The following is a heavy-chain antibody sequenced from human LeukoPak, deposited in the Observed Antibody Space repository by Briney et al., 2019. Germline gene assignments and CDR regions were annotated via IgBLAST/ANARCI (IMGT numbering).Heavy chain of an antibody. Sequence: PGGSLRLSCAASGFTFSSYWMSWVRQAPGKGLEWVANIKQDETETYFGASVKGRFTISRDNAKNSLYLQMNSLRAEDTAVYYCARNARLTGRITFGGVIVQYFQHWGQGTLVTVSS. V-gene: IGHV3-7*01. CDR2: IKQDETET. J-gene: IGHJ1*01. CDR3: ARNARLTGRITFGGVIVQYFQH. CDR1: GFTFSSYW. D-gene: IGHD3-16*02.